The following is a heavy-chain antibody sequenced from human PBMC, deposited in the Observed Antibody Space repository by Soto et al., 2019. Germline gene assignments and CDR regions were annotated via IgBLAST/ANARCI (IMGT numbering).Heavy chain of an antibody. V-gene: IGHV1-69*01. CDR3: AKKNPHGDSNKAWLDP. J-gene: IGHJ5*02. CDR1: GGTFVSSA. CDR2: IIPILRST. Sequence: QVQLLQLGAELREPGSSVRISCTPSGGTFVSSAFAWVRQSPGGKLEWMGGIIPILRSTKYAEKFLGRLTIRADDSSRTAYLELSSLTFDDTAVYFCAKKNPHGDSNKAWLDPWGQGTLVTVST. D-gene: IGHD2-8*01.